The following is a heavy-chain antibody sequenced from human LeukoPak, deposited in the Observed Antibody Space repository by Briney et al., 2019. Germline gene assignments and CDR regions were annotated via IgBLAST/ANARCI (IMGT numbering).Heavy chain of an antibody. CDR3: ARGPRHYDYVWGSYRTLVYFDY. J-gene: IGHJ4*02. V-gene: IGHV4-34*01. CDR2: INHSGST. Sequence: PSETLSLTCAVYGGSFSGYYWSWIRQPPGKGLEWIGEINHSGSTNYNPSLKSRVTTSVDTSKNQFSLKLSSVTAADTAVYYCARGPRHYDYVWGSYRTLVYFDYWGQGTLVTVSS. CDR1: GGSFSGYY. D-gene: IGHD3-16*02.